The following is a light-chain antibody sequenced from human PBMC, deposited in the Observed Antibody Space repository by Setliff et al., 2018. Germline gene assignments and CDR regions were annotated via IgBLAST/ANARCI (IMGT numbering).Light chain of an antibody. CDR1: GSDVGTSKY. J-gene: IGLJ1*01. CDR2: DVT. V-gene: IGLV2-14*03. CDR3: SIHRSRGYV. Sequence: QSALTQPASVSGSPGQSITISCTGTGSDVGTSKYASWYQQHPGKAPKLIIYDVTTRPSGVSNRFSGSKSGNTASLTISGLQAEDEADYYCSIHRSRGYVFGTGTKVTVL.